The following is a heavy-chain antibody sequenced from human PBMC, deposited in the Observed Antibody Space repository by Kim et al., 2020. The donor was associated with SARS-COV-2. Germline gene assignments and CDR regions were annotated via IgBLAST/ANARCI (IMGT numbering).Heavy chain of an antibody. CDR1: GFTFSSYA. Sequence: GGSLRLSCAASGFTFSSYAMSWVRQAPGKGLEWVSAISGSGGSTYYADSVKGRFTISRDNSKNTLYLQMNSLRAEDTAVYYCAKDLPRALTWIQIYYYGMDVWGQGTTVTVSS. V-gene: IGHV3-23*01. J-gene: IGHJ6*02. CDR2: ISGSGGST. D-gene: IGHD5-18*01. CDR3: AKDLPRALTWIQIYYYGMDV.